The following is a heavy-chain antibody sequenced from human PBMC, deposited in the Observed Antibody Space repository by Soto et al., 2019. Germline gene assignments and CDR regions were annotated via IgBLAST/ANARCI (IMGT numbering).Heavy chain of an antibody. CDR2: ISGTSVYI. CDR1: GFTFSNYN. Sequence: PGGSLRLSCVASGFTFSNYNMNWVRQAPGKGLEWVSHISGTSVYIHYAGSVKGRFTISRDNAKNPVYLQMDSLRVEDTAVYYCAREGALKPFASWGQGALVTVSS. J-gene: IGHJ5*01. V-gene: IGHV3-21*01. CDR3: AREGALKPFAS.